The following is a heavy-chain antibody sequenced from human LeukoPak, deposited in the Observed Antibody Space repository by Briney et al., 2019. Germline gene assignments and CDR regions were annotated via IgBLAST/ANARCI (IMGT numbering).Heavy chain of an antibody. Sequence: GGSLRLSCAASGFTFSGSAIHWVRQASGKGLEWVGRIRSKANSYATAYAASVKGRFTISRDDSKNTAYLQMNSLKTEDTAVYYCTRPDYAVVDKYYYYYMDVWGKGTTVTVSS. J-gene: IGHJ6*03. V-gene: IGHV3-73*01. CDR2: IRSKANSYAT. CDR3: TRPDYAVVDKYYYYYMDV. D-gene: IGHD4-17*01. CDR1: GFTFSGSA.